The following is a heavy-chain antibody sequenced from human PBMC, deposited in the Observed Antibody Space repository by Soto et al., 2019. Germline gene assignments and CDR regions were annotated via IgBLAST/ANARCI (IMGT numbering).Heavy chain of an antibody. D-gene: IGHD3-10*02. CDR2: IYWNGNE. V-gene: IGHV2-5*01. CDR3: AHELSGYYYVMDV. Sequence: QITLRESGPTLVKPTQTLTVTCSFSGFSFTASGVGVGWFRQPPGQALQWLALIYWNGNERYSPSLNKRLTVTKDTSKNQVVLTMTNVDPVDTATYFSAHELSGYYYVMDVWGPGTNVTVSS. CDR1: GFSFTASGVG. J-gene: IGHJ6*02.